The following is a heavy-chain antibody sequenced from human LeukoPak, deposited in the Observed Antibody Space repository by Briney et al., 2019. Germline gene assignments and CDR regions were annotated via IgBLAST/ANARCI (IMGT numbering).Heavy chain of an antibody. D-gene: IGHD3-22*01. CDR2: VNTGGSST. CDR3: ASGSGGYYH. J-gene: IGHJ5*02. V-gene: IGHV3-74*01. Sequence: GGSLRLSCAASGFTFSTYWMHWVRQAPGKGLVWVSRVNTGGSSTNYADSVKGRFTFSRDNAKNTIYLQMNSLRAEDTAMYYCASGSGGYYHWGQGTLVTVSS. CDR1: GFTFSTYW.